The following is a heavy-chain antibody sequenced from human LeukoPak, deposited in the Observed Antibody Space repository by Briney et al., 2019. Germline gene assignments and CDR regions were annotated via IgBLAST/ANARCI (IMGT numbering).Heavy chain of an antibody. CDR1: GGSISSSGYS. CDR3: ARTPTYCGGDCYYFDP. Sequence: SQTLSLTCVVSGGSISSSGYSWSWIRQPPGKGLEWIGYIHHTGSTYYNPSLKSRVTISVDRSKNQFSLKLSSVTAADTAMYFCARTPTYCGGDCYYFDPWGQGTLVTVSS. V-gene: IGHV4-30-2*01. J-gene: IGHJ5*02. D-gene: IGHD2-21*02. CDR2: IHHTGST.